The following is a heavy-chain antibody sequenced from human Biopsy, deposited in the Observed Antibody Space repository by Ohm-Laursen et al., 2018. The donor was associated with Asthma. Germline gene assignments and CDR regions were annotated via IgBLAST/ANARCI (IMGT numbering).Heavy chain of an antibody. CDR1: GFTFSSYG. Sequence: RSLRLSCSASGFTFSSYGMHWVRQAPGKGLEWVGVISKDASTQDYADSVKGRFTMARDNSKNTRDLQMNSLREEDTAVYYCVRDGTDDAFDIWGQGTVVSVSS. V-gene: IGHV3-30*06. J-gene: IGHJ3*02. CDR3: VRDGTDDAFDI. D-gene: IGHD1-1*01. CDR2: ISKDASTQ.